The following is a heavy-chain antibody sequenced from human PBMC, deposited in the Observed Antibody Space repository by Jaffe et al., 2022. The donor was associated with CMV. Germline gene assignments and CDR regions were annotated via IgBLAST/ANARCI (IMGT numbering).Heavy chain of an antibody. Sequence: QVQLQESGPGLVKPSETLSLTCTVSGGSISSYYWSWIRQPPGKGLEWIGYIYYSGSTNYNPSLKSRVTISVDTSKNQFSLKLSSVTAADTAVYYCASGDGYWVDYWGQGTLVTVSS. CDR1: GGSISSYY. D-gene: IGHD5-12*01. J-gene: IGHJ4*02. CDR2: IYYSGST. CDR3: ASGDGYWVDY. V-gene: IGHV4-59*01.